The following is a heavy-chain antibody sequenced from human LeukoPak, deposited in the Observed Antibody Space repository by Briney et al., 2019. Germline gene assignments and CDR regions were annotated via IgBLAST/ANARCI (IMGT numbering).Heavy chain of an antibody. CDR3: ARESSSSWYPGCFDY. CDR1: GFTFSSYA. D-gene: IGHD6-13*01. CDR2: ISYDGSNK. Sequence: GGSLRLSCAASGFTFSSYAMHWVRQAPGKGLEWVAVISYDGSNKYYADSVKGRFTISRDNSKNTLYLQMNSLRAEDTAVYYCARESSSSWYPGCFDYWGQGTLVTVSS. V-gene: IGHV3-30-3*01. J-gene: IGHJ4*02.